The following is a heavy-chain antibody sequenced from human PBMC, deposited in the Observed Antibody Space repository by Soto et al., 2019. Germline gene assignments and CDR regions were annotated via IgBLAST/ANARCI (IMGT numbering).Heavy chain of an antibody. Sequence: QVQLQESGPGLVKPSETLSLTCTVSGGSVSSGSYYWSWIRQPPGKGLEWIGYIYYSGSTNYNPSLKSRLTISVDTSKNQFSLKLSSVTAADTAVYYCARDRNYDFWSGWYFDYWGQGTLVTVSS. V-gene: IGHV4-61*01. CDR2: IYYSGST. J-gene: IGHJ4*02. CDR3: ARDRNYDFWSGWYFDY. CDR1: GGSVSSGSYY. D-gene: IGHD3-3*01.